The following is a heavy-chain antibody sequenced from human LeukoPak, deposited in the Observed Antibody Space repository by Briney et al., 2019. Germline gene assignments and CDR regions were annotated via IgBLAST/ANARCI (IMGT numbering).Heavy chain of an antibody. J-gene: IGHJ6*02. CDR1: GFTFSSYA. V-gene: IGHV3-74*01. CDR3: AREEVTSPYYYYGMDV. CDR2: INSDGSST. Sequence: GGSLRLSCAASGFTFSSYAMSWVRQAPGKGLVWVSRINSDGSSTSYADSVKGRFTISRDNAKNTLYLQMNSLRAEDTAVYYCAREEVTSPYYYYGMDVWGQGTTVTVSS. D-gene: IGHD4-17*01.